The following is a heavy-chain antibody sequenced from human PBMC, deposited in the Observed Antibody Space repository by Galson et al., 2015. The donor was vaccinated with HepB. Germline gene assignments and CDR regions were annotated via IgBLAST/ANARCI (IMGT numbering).Heavy chain of an antibody. CDR3: ARDCCDSSGYYGY. J-gene: IGHJ4*02. CDR1: GFTFTSYW. CDR2: INSDGSST. V-gene: IGHV3-74*01. Sequence: SLRLSCAASGFTFTSYWMHWVRQAPGKGLVWVSRINSDGSSTNYADSVKGRFTISRDNAKNTLYLQMNSLRAEDTAVYYCARDCCDSSGYYGYWGQGTLVTVSS. D-gene: IGHD3-22*01.